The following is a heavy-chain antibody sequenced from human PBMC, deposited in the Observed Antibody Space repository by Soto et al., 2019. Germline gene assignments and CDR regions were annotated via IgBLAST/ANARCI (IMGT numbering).Heavy chain of an antibody. Sequence: SETLSLTCTVSGGSISSYYWSWIRQPPGKGLEWIGYIYYSGSTNYNPSLKSRVTISVDTSKNQFSLKLSSVTAADTAVYYCASFRGDFLYDYWGQGTLVTVSS. CDR2: IYYSGST. D-gene: IGHD4-17*01. CDR1: GGSISSYY. CDR3: ASFRGDFLYDY. V-gene: IGHV4-59*01. J-gene: IGHJ4*02.